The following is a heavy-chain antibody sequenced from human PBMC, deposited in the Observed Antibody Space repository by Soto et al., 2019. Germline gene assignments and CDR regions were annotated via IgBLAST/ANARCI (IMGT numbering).Heavy chain of an antibody. D-gene: IGHD3-9*01. CDR1: GVSISSSSYY. J-gene: IGHJ4*02. CDR2: IYYSGST. CDR3: ARTPRTYDILTGYQYYFDY. V-gene: IGHV4-39*01. Sequence: QLLESGPGLVKPSETLSLTCTVSGVSISSSSYYWGWIRQPPGKGLEWIGSIYYSGSTYYNPSLKSRVTISVDTSKNQFSLKLSSVTAADTAVYYCARTPRTYDILTGYQYYFDYWGQGTLVTVSS.